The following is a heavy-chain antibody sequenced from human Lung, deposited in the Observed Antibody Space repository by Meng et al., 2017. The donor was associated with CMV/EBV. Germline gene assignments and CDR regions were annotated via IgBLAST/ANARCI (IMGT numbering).Heavy chain of an antibody. CDR3: ARPLDGYSKSYFYYGMDV. V-gene: IGHV3-7*01. J-gene: IGHJ6*04. CDR1: GFTFRGYW. D-gene: IGHD5-24*01. Sequence: GESLKISCAASGFTFRGYWMSWVRQAPGKGLKWVANIKQDGSEKYYVDSVKGRFTISRDNADNSLYLQMNNLRPEDTAVYYCARPLDGYSKSYFYYGMDVWGKGTXVTVSS. CDR2: IKQDGSEK.